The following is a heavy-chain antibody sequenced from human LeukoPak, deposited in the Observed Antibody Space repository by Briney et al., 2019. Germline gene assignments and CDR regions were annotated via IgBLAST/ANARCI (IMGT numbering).Heavy chain of an antibody. CDR3: ARNTNYFGSGNSFDY. D-gene: IGHD3-10*01. CDR2: IDPNSGDT. Sequence: ASVKVSCKASGYTFTGYYMHWVRQAPGQGLEWMGWIDPNSGDTNYAQRFQGRVTMTRDTSITTAYMDLSRLRSDDTAVYYCARNTNYFGSGNSFDYWGQGTLVTVSS. J-gene: IGHJ4*02. V-gene: IGHV1-2*02. CDR1: GYTFTGYY.